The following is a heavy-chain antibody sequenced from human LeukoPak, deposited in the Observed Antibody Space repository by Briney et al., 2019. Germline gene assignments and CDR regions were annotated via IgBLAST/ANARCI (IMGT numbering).Heavy chain of an antibody. CDR3: ARVALEWLLYYYYYYGMDV. CDR1: GFTFSSYW. CDR2: IKEDGSEK. V-gene: IGHV3-7*03. J-gene: IGHJ6*02. D-gene: IGHD3-3*01. Sequence: GGSLRLSCAASGFTFSSYWMSWVRQAPGRGLEWVANIKEDGSEKYYVDSVKGRFTISRDNTKNSLYLQMNSLRAEDTAVYYCARVALEWLLYYYYYYGMDVWGQGTTVTVSS.